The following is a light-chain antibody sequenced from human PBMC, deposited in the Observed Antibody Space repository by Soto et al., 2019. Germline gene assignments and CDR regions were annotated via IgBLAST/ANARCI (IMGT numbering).Light chain of an antibody. V-gene: IGKV1-39*01. CDR3: QQSFSTPHT. J-gene: IGKJ2*01. Sequence: IQMTQSPSSLSASVGDTVTITCRASQTISFYLNWYQQKPGRTPNLLIYATSSLQSGVTSRFDGSGSGTEFTLTSSSLQPDDFATYYCQQSFSTPHTFGQGTKLELK. CDR2: ATS. CDR1: QTISFY.